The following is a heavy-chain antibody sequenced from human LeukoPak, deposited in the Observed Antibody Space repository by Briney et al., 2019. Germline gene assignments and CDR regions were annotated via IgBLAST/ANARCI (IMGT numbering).Heavy chain of an antibody. CDR1: GYTFTSYG. D-gene: IGHD6-13*01. CDR3: ARAGYSSSWYYYYYYMDV. Sequence: ASVKVSCKASGYTFTSYGISWVRQATGQGLEWMGWMNPNSGNTGYAQKFQGRVTITRNTSISTAYMELSSLRSEDTAVYYCARAGYSSSWYYYYYYMDVWGKGTTVTVSS. J-gene: IGHJ6*03. V-gene: IGHV1-8*03. CDR2: MNPNSGNT.